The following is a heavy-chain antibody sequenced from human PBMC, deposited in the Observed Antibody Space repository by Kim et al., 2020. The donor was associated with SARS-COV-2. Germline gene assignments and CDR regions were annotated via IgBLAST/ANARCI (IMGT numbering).Heavy chain of an antibody. D-gene: IGHD1-26*01. CDR3: ARGSGAGDY. V-gene: IGHV3-33*01. CDR2: SNK. J-gene: IGHJ4*02. Sequence: SNKSYADSVKGRFTISRDNSKNTLYLQMNSLRAEDTAVYYCARGSGAGDYWGQGTLVTVSS.